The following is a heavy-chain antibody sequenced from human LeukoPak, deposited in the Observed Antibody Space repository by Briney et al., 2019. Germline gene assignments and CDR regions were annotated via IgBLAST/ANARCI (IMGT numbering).Heavy chain of an antibody. J-gene: IGHJ6*02. CDR3: ARGGLSSRPLYYYYGMDV. V-gene: IGHV4-4*02. CDR1: GGSISSSNW. D-gene: IGHD6-6*01. CDR2: IYHSGST. Sequence: PSGTLSLTCAVSGGSISSSNWWSWVRQPPGKGLEWIGEIYHSGSTNYSPSLKSRVTISVDKSKNQFSLKLSSVTAADTAVYYCARGGLSSRPLYYYYGMDVWGQGTTVTVSS.